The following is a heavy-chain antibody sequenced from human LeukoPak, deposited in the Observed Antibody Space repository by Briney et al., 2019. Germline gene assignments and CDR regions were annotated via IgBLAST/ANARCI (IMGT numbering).Heavy chain of an antibody. Sequence: GASVKVSCKASGGTFSSYAISWVRQAPGQGFEWMRGFIPIFGTANYAQNFQGRVMITADESTSTAYMELSSLRAEDTAVYYCARSPPGLIYMDVWGKGTTVSVSS. D-gene: IGHD2-8*01. CDR3: ARSPPGLIYMDV. V-gene: IGHV1-69*01. CDR1: GGTFSSYA. J-gene: IGHJ6*03. CDR2: FIPIFGTA.